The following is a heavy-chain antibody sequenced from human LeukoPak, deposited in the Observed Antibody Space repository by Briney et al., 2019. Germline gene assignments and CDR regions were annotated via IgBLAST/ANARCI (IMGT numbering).Heavy chain of an antibody. V-gene: IGHV1-69*04. CDR3: AKVSVVPVAHAEYFQH. Sequence: SVKVSCKASGGTFSSYAISWVRQAPGQGLEWMGRIIPILGIANYARKFQGRVTITADKSTSTAYIELSSLRSEDTAVYYCAKVSVVPVAHAEYFQHWGQGTLVTVSS. CDR1: GGTFSSYA. D-gene: IGHD2-2*01. J-gene: IGHJ1*01. CDR2: IIPILGIA.